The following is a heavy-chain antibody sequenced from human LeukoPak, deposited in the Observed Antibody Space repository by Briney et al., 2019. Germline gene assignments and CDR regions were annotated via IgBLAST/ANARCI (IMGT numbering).Heavy chain of an antibody. CDR2: IYTSGST. V-gene: IGHV4-4*07. J-gene: IGHJ4*02. CDR1: SGSISHYY. CDR3: ARDAYDSSGFYYVRDFYFDY. Sequence: PSETLSLTCTVSSGSISHYYWSWIRQPAGKGLEWIGRIYTSGSTNYNPSLKSRVTMSMDTSKNQFSLKLSSVTAADTAVYYCARDAYDSSGFYYVRDFYFDYWGQGTLVTVFS. D-gene: IGHD3-22*01.